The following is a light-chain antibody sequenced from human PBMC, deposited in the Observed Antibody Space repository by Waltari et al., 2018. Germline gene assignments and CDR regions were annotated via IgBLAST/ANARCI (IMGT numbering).Light chain of an antibody. CDR1: SSDVAGYNY. Sequence: QSALTQPASVSGSPGQSITISCPGTSSDVAGYNYVSWSQQHPGKAPKVMIYDVSKRPSGVSNRFSGSKSGNTASLTISGLQAEDEADYYCSSYTSSSTWVFGGGTKLTVL. J-gene: IGLJ3*02. CDR3: SSYTSSSTWV. V-gene: IGLV2-14*01. CDR2: DVS.